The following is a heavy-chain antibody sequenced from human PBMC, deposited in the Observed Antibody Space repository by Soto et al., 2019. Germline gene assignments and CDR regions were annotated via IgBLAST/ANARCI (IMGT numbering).Heavy chain of an antibody. V-gene: IGHV1-69*12. CDR3: ARDHLAVAGPYNWFDP. J-gene: IGHJ5*02. CDR2: TIPIFGTA. D-gene: IGHD6-19*01. CDR1: GGTFSSYA. Sequence: QVQLVQSGAEVKKPGSSVKVSCKASGGTFSSYAISWVRQAPGQGLEWMGGTIPIFGTANYAQKFQGRVTITADESTSTAYMELSSLRSEDTAVYYCARDHLAVAGPYNWFDPWGQGTLVTVSS.